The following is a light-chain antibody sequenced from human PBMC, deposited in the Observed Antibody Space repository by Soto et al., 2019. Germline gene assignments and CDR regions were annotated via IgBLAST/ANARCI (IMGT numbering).Light chain of an antibody. CDR1: QSVSSN. Sequence: EIVMTQSPATLSVSPGERGTLSCRASQSVSSNLAWYQQKPGQAPRLLIYGASTRATGIPARFSGSGSGTEFTLTISSLQPEDFAVYYCQQYNKWPLTFGGGTKVEIK. CDR3: QQYNKWPLT. J-gene: IGKJ4*01. V-gene: IGKV3D-15*01. CDR2: GAS.